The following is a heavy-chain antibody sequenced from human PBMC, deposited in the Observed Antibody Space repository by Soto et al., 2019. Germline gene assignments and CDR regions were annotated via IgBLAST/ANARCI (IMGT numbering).Heavy chain of an antibody. J-gene: IGHJ6*02. V-gene: IGHV1-46*01. CDR2: INPSGGST. Sequence: ASVQVSCRASGYTFTSYYMHWVRQAPVQGLELMGIINPSGGSTSYAQKFQGRVTMTRDTSTSTVYMELSSLRSEDTAVYYCARDRPLTYYDILTGYYNVGGMDVWGQGTTVTV. CDR1: GYTFTSYY. D-gene: IGHD3-9*01. CDR3: ARDRPLTYYDILTGYYNVGGMDV.